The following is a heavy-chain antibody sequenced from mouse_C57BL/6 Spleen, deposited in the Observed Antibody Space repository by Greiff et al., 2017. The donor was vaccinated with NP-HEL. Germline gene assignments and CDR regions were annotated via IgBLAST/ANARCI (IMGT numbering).Heavy chain of an antibody. CDR3: ASRNWDEGFAY. CDR1: GYAFSSSW. J-gene: IGHJ3*01. D-gene: IGHD4-1*01. Sequence: VQGVESGPELVKPGASVKISCKASGYAFSSSWMNWVKQRPGKGLEWIGRIYPGDGDTNYNGKFKGKATLTADKSSSTAYMQLSSLTSEDSAVYFCASRNWDEGFAYWGQGTLVTVSA. V-gene: IGHV1-82*01. CDR2: IYPGDGDT.